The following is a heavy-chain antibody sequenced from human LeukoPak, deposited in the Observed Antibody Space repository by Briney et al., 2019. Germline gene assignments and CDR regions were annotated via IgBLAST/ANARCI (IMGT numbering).Heavy chain of an antibody. Sequence: GASVKVSCKASGYTFTSYGISWVRQAPGQGLEWMGWISAYNGNTNYAQKLQGRVTMTTDTSTSTAYMELRSLRSDDTAVYYCAREFHSAMVERVYFDYWGQGTLVTVSS. V-gene: IGHV1-18*01. CDR2: ISAYNGNT. D-gene: IGHD5-18*01. CDR3: AREFHSAMVERVYFDY. J-gene: IGHJ4*02. CDR1: GYTFTSYG.